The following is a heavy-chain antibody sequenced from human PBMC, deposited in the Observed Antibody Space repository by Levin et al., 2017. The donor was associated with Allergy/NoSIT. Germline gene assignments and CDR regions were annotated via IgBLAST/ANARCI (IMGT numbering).Heavy chain of an antibody. D-gene: IGHD1/OR15-1a*01. CDR1: GFIFSNYW. V-gene: IGHV3-7*04. CDR3: ARLGTMADFDY. Sequence: GGSLRLSCVASGFIFSNYWMSWVRQAPGKGLEWVANIKQDGSEKYYVDSVKGRFTFSRDNAKNSLYLQMDSLRAEDMAVYYCARLGTMADFDYWGQGTLVTVSS. CDR2: IKQDGSEK. J-gene: IGHJ4*02.